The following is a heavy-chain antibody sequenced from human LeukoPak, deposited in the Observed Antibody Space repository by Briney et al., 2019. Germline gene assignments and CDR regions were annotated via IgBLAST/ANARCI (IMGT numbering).Heavy chain of an antibody. CDR1: GFTFSSYA. D-gene: IGHD3-22*01. CDR2: ISGSGGST. CDR3: AKDRTRYYYDSNGYYYVGLL. V-gene: IGHV3-23*01. Sequence: GGSLRLSCAASGFTFSSYAMSWVRQAPGKGLEWVSAISGSGGSTYYADSVKGRFTISRDNSKNTLYLQMNSLRAEDTAVYYCAKDRTRYYYDSNGYYYVGLLWGQGTLVTVSS. J-gene: IGHJ4*02.